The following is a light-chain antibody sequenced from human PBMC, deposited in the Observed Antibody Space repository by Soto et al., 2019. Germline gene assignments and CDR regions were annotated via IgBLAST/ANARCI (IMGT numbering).Light chain of an antibody. V-gene: IGKV3-15*01. CDR3: QQYYKRPPET. CDR1: QSVSNN. J-gene: IGKJ3*01. CDR2: GAS. Sequence: EIVMTQSPATLSVSPGERVTLSCRASQSVSNNLAWYQQKPGQAPRIVIYGASTRATGIPARFSGSGSGAEFTLSISSLQSEDSAVYYCQQYYKRPPETFGPGTKVDIK.